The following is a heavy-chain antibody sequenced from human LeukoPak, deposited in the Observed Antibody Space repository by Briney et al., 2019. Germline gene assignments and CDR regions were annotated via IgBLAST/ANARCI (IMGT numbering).Heavy chain of an antibody. CDR3: ARGVPYYYDSSGYPPWVFDI. CDR2: IYYSGST. V-gene: IGHV4-30-4*01. CDR1: RGSISSGHYY. Sequence: SETLSLTCTVSRGSISSGHYYWSWTRHPPGKGLEWIAYIYYSGSTYCNPSLKSRVTISVDTSKNQFSLKLSSVTAADTAVYYCARGVPYYYDSSGYPPWVFDIWGQGAMVTVSS. J-gene: IGHJ3*02. D-gene: IGHD3-22*01.